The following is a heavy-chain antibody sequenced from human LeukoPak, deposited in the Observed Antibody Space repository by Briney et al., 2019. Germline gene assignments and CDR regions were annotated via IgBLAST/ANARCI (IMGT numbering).Heavy chain of an antibody. CDR1: GGSISSYY. CDR3: ARDVSYYYDSSGYAFDI. Sequence: SETLSLTCTVSGGSISSYYWSWIRQPPGKGLEWIGYIYYSGSTNYNPSLKSRVTISVDTSKNQLSLKLSSVTAADTAVYYCARDVSYYYDSSGYAFDIWGQGTMVTVSS. J-gene: IGHJ3*02. V-gene: IGHV4-59*01. D-gene: IGHD3-22*01. CDR2: IYYSGST.